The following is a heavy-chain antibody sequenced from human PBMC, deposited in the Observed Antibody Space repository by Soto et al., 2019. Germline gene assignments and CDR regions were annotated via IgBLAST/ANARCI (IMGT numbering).Heavy chain of an antibody. CDR2: ISAYNGNT. Sequence: QVQLVQSGTEVKKPGASVKVSCKASGYTFTSYGISWVRQAPGQGLEWMGWISAYNGNTDYTQKLQGRVTMTTDTATSTAYMELRRLRSDDTAVYYCARGGVGHCSGGSCPNNWFDPWGQGTRVTVSS. V-gene: IGHV1-18*01. CDR3: ARGGVGHCSGGSCPNNWFDP. J-gene: IGHJ5*02. D-gene: IGHD2-15*01. CDR1: GYTFTSYG.